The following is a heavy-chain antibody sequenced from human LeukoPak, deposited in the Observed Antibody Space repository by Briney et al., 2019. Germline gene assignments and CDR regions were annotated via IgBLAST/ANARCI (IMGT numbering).Heavy chain of an antibody. CDR1: GYTFTSYY. Sequence: RASVKVSCKASGYTFTSYYMHWVRQAPGQGLEWMGIINPSGGSTSYAQKFQGRVTMTRDTSISTAYMELSRLRSDDTAVYYCAREQGIASGWDWFDPWGQGTLVTVSS. CDR2: INPSGGST. V-gene: IGHV1-46*01. D-gene: IGHD6-13*01. CDR3: AREQGIASGWDWFDP. J-gene: IGHJ5*02.